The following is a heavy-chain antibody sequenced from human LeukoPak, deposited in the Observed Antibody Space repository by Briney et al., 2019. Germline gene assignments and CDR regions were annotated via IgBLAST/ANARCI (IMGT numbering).Heavy chain of an antibody. CDR1: GYTFTDYY. CDR2: VNPNSGDT. Sequence: ASVKVSCKASGYTFTDYYIHWVRQAPGQGVEWMGWVNPNSGDTDYAQKFQDRVIMTRDTSINTAYIELSSLRSDDTAVYYCARGRRILWRDPNAGDFFDYWGQGTLVIVSS. D-gene: IGHD2/OR15-2a*01. J-gene: IGHJ4*02. CDR3: ARGRRILWRDPNAGDFFDY. V-gene: IGHV1-2*02.